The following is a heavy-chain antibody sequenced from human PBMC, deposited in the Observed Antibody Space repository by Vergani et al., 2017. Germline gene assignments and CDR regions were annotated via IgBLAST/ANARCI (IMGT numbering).Heavy chain of an antibody. CDR1: GGTFSSYA. CDR2: VDPEDGET. V-gene: IGHV1-69-2*01. CDR3: ATWIAVAGELEY. J-gene: IGHJ4*02. Sequence: VQLVQSGAEVKKPGSSVKVSCKASGGTFSSYAISWVRQAPGQGLEWMGLVDPEDGETIYAEKFQGRVTITADTSTDTAYMELSSLRSEDTAVYYCATWIAVAGELEYWGQGTLVTVSS. D-gene: IGHD6-19*01.